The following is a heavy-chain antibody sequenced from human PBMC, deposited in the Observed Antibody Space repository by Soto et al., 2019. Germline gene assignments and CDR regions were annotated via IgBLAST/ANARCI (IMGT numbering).Heavy chain of an antibody. Sequence: SETLSLTCAVYGGSFSGYYWSWIRQPPGKGLEWIGEINHSGSTNYNPSLKSRVTISVDTSKNQFSLKLSSVTAADTAVYYCARGWEATFGVVPFPRNYGMDVWGQGTTVTSP. CDR1: GGSFSGYY. CDR3: ARGWEATFGVVPFPRNYGMDV. J-gene: IGHJ6*02. V-gene: IGHV4-34*01. D-gene: IGHD3-3*01. CDR2: INHSGST.